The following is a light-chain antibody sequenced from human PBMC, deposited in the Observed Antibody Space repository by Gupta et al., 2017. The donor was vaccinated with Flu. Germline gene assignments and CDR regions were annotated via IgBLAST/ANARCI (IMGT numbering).Light chain of an antibody. CDR3: SSYTSSKTWV. Sequence: TNSDVGGYNYVSWYQQQPGKAPKLMIYEVKNRPSDVSDRFSGSKSGNTASLTISGLQAEDESDYYCSSYTSSKTWVFGGGTKVTVL. V-gene: IGLV2-14*01. J-gene: IGLJ3*02. CDR2: EVK. CDR1: NSDVGGYNY.